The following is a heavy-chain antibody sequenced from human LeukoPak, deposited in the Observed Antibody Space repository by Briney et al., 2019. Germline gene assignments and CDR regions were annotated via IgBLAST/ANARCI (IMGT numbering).Heavy chain of an antibody. CDR3: ARGGTYSSAWNC. D-gene: IGHD6-19*01. V-gene: IGHV3-30*04. J-gene: IGHJ4*02. CDR1: GFTFSSYA. Sequence: GRSLRLSCAASGFTFSSYAIHWVRQAPGKGLEWVAVISYDGRSKYYADSVKGRFTISRDNSKNTLYLQMNSLRAEDTAYYYCARGGTYSSAWNCWGQGALVTVSS. CDR2: ISYDGRSK.